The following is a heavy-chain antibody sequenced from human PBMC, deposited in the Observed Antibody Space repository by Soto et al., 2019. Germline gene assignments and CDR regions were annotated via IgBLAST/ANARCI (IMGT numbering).Heavy chain of an antibody. V-gene: IGHV3-13*01. CDR3: ARARSLRRWRGYDAFDI. CDR1: GFTFSSYD. J-gene: IGHJ3*02. Sequence: HPGGSLRLSCAASGFTFSSYDMHWVRQATGKGLEWVSAIGTAGDTYYPGSVKGRFTISRENAKNSLYLQMNSLRAGDTAVYYCARARSLRRWRGYDAFDIWGQGTMVTVSS. CDR2: IGTAGDT. D-gene: IGHD3-10*01.